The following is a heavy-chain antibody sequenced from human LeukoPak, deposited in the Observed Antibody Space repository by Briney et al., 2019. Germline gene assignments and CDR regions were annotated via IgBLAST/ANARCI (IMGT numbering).Heavy chain of an antibody. CDR3: ARDRKGDY. Sequence: SETLSLTCTVSGRSISSGSYYWSWIRQPAGKGLEWIGRIYTSGSTNYNPSLKSRVTISRDNAKNSLYLQMNSLRAEDTAVYYCARDRKGDYWGQGTLVTVSS. CDR1: GRSISSGSYY. V-gene: IGHV4-61*02. CDR2: IYTSGST. J-gene: IGHJ4*02.